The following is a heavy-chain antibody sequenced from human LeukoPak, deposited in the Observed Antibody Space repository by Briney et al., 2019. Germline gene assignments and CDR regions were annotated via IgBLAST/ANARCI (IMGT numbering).Heavy chain of an antibody. D-gene: IGHD6-19*01. CDR1: GYTFTDYY. V-gene: IGHV1-2*02. Sequence: GASVKVSCKTSGYTFTDYYMHWVRQAPGQGLEWMGWINPNSGGTKFAQKFQGRVTLTTDTSVSTAYMELSRLRSGDTAMYYCARAPVAGRGNWFDPWGQGTLVTVSS. CDR3: ARAPVAGRGNWFDP. J-gene: IGHJ5*02. CDR2: INPNSGGT.